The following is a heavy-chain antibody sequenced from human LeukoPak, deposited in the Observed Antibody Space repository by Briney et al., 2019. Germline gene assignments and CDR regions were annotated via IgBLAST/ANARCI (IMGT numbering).Heavy chain of an antibody. V-gene: IGHV3-23*01. Sequence: GGSLRLSCAVSGITLSNYGMSWVRQAPGKGLEWVAGISGSGGRTNYADAVKGRFTISRDNAKNTLFLQMNSLRVEDTAVYFCAKRGVVIRVILVGFHKEAYYFDSWGQGALVIVSS. CDR2: ISGSGGRT. CDR1: GITLSNYG. D-gene: IGHD3-22*01. CDR3: AKRGVVIRVILVGFHKEAYYFDS. J-gene: IGHJ4*02.